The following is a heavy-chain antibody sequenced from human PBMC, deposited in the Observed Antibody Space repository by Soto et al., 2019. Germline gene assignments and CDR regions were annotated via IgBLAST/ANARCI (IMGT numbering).Heavy chain of an antibody. V-gene: IGHV3-13*01. CDR2: IGTAGDT. Sequence: PGGSLRLSCAASGFTFSSYDMHWVRQATVKGLEWVSAIGTAGDTYYPGSVKGRFTISRENAKNSLYLQMNSLRAEDTAVYYCARDITMVRGVMSYYYGMDVWGQGTTVTVSS. CDR1: GFTFSSYD. CDR3: ARDITMVRGVMSYYYGMDV. J-gene: IGHJ6*02. D-gene: IGHD3-10*01.